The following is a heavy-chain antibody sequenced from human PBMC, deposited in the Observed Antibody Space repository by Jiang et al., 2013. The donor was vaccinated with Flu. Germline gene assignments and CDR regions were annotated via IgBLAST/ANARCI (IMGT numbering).Heavy chain of an antibody. CDR3: AKEPPLWFGGGFFDY. D-gene: IGHD3-10*01. CDR1: GITFSSYA. Sequence: VQLLESGGGLVQPGGSLRLSCAASGITFSSYAMSWVRQAPGKGLEWVSGISGSGGSTYYADSVKGRFTISRDNSKNTLYLQMTSLRAEDTAIYYCAKEPPLWFGGGFFDYWGQGTQVTVSS. V-gene: IGHV3-23*01. CDR2: ISGSGGST. J-gene: IGHJ4*02.